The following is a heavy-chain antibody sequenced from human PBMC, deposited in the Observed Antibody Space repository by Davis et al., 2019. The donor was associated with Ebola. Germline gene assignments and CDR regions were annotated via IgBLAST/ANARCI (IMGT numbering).Heavy chain of an antibody. CDR2: ISYEGGSK. CDR1: GFTFSSYA. CDR3: ARVGCSGGSCYGLDV. D-gene: IGHD2-15*01. Sequence: GESLKISCVGSGFTFSSYAMHWVRQAPGKGLEWVAVISYEGGSKDYADSVKGRFTISRDDSKNTLYLQMNSLRAEDTAVYYCARVGCSGGSCYGLDVWGQGTTVTVSS. J-gene: IGHJ6*02. V-gene: IGHV3-30*04.